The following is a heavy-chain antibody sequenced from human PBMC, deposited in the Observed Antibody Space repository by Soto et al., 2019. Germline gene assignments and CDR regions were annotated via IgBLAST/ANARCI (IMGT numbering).Heavy chain of an antibody. Sequence: KTGGSLRLSCAASGFTFSNAWMSWVRQAPGKGLEWVGRIKSKTDGGTTDYAAPVKGRFTISRDDSKNTLYLQMNSLKTEDTAVYYCGSSGYPTGLYYWGQGTLVTVSS. CDR3: GSSGYPTGLYY. CDR1: GFTFSNAW. V-gene: IGHV3-15*01. D-gene: IGHD3-22*01. CDR2: IKSKTDGGTT. J-gene: IGHJ4*02.